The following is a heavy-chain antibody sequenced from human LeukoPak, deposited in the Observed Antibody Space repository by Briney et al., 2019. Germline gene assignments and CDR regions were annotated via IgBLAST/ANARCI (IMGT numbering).Heavy chain of an antibody. CDR3: ARERPHSTYYYDSSGLEGAFDI. CDR2: INPTGTTT. CDR1: GYTFTGYY. J-gene: IGHJ3*02. Sequence: ASVKVSCKASGYTFTGYYMHWVRQAPGQGLEWVGLINPTGTTTLYAQKFQGRVTLTRDMSTSTDYMELRSLKSEDTAVYYCARERPHSTYYYDSSGLEGAFDIWGQGTMVTVSS. D-gene: IGHD3-22*01. V-gene: IGHV1-46*01.